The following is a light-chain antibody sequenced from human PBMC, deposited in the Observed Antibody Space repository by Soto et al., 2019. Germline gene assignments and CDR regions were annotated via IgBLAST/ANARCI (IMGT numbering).Light chain of an antibody. Sequence: IVLTQSPATLSVSPGERATLSCRASQAVGSNLAWYQQRPGQAPRLLIYDASPRATGIPHRFSGGGSGTDFTLTISSLQSDDFAVYYCQHFNKWPHMPAFGGGTKLAIK. CDR1: QAVGSN. V-gene: IGKV3-15*01. CDR2: DAS. CDR3: QHFNKWPHMPA. J-gene: IGKJ4*01.